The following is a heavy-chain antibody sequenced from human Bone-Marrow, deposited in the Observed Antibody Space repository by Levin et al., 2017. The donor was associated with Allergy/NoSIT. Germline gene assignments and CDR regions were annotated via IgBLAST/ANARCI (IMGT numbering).Heavy chain of an antibody. Sequence: ASVKVSCTGSGYIFTNYWISWVRQMPGKGLEWMGRIDPSDSYITYSPSFQGHVTISVDKSTNTAYLQWSSLKASDSAMYYCARPGALRYSRSGDDYWGQGTLVTVSS. CDR3: ARPGALRYSRSGDDY. V-gene: IGHV5-10-1*01. J-gene: IGHJ4*02. CDR2: IDPSDSYI. CDR1: GYIFTNYW. D-gene: IGHD3-9*01.